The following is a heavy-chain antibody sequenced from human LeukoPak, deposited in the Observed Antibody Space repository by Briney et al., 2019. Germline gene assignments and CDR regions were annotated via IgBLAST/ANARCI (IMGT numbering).Heavy chain of an antibody. J-gene: IGHJ6*03. Sequence: SETLSLTCTVSGYSISSGYYWGWIRQPPGKGLEWIGSIYHSGSTYYNPSLKSRVTISVDTSKNQFSLKLSSVTAADTAVYYCARGPPRYCSSTSCYGRYMDVWGKGTTVTVSS. D-gene: IGHD2-2*01. CDR1: GYSISSGYY. CDR2: IYHSGST. V-gene: IGHV4-38-2*02. CDR3: ARGPPRYCSSTSCYGRYMDV.